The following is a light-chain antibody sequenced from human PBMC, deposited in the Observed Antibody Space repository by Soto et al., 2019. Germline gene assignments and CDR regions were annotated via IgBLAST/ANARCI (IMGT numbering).Light chain of an antibody. V-gene: IGLV1-44*01. CDR2: TTD. CDR1: SSNIESNT. CDR3: IAWDDILNGKL. J-gene: IGLJ1*01. Sequence: SVLTKPPSASGTPGQRVTISCSGSSSNIESNTVYWYQQLPGMAPRLLIPTTDPRPSGVPDRFSGSKSGTSASLAISGLQSEDEAVYYSIAWDDILNGKLFGTGTK.